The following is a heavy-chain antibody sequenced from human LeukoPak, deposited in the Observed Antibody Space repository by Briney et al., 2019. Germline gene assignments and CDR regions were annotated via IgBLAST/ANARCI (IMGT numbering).Heavy chain of an antibody. CDR1: GYTFTSYY. CDR2: INPSGGST. V-gene: IGHV1-46*01. CDR3: ARDSLGSIAVAGSGPDY. J-gene: IGHJ4*02. Sequence: ASVKVSCKASGYTFTSYYMRWVRQAPGQGLEWMGIINPSGGSTSYAQKFQGRVTMTRDTSTSTVYMELSSLRSEDTAVYYCARDSLGSIAVAGSGPDYWGQGTLVTVSS. D-gene: IGHD6-19*01.